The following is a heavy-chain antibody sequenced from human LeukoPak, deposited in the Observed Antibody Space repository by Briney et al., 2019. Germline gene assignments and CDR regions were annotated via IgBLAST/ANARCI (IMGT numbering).Heavy chain of an antibody. J-gene: IGHJ4*02. CDR2: INPNSGGT. D-gene: IGHD1-26*01. V-gene: IGHV1-2*02. Sequence: ASVKVSCKASGYTFTGYYMHWVRQAPGQGLEWMGWINPNSGGTNYAQKFQGRVTMTRDTSISTAYMELSSLRSEDTAVYYCARDHGGSSSPFDYWGQGTLVTVSS. CDR1: GYTFTGYY. CDR3: ARDHGGSSSPFDY.